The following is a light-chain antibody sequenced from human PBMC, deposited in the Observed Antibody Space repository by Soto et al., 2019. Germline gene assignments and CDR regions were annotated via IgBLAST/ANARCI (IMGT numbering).Light chain of an antibody. V-gene: IGLV2-14*01. CDR3: SSYTSSSTLV. CDR2: DVT. J-gene: IGLJ2*01. CDR1: SSDVGGYNY. Sequence: QSALTQPASVSGSPGQSITISSTGTSSDVGGYNYVSWYQQHPGIAPKLLIYDVTNRPSGVSNRFSGSKSGNTASLTISGLQAEDEADYYCSSYTSSSTLVFGGGTKLTVL.